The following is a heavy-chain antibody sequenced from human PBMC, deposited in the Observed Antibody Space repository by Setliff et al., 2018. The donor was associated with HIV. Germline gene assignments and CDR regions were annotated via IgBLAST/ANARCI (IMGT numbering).Heavy chain of an antibody. V-gene: IGHV4-59*08. D-gene: IGHD3-22*01. Sequence: PSETLSLTCTVSGDFSNIQWWTWMRQSPGLGLQWIGSIHHSGSTYYDPSLKSRVTISVDTSKNQFSLKLTSVTAADTAMYYCASRIYYYDESRVLREEGFVPWGLGTLVTVSS. CDR3: ASRIYYYDESRVLREEGFVP. CDR1: GDFSNIQW. J-gene: IGHJ5*02. CDR2: IHHSGST.